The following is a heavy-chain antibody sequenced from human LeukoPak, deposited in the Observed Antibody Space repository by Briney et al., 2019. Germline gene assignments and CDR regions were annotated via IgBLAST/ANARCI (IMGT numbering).Heavy chain of an antibody. J-gene: IGHJ5*02. CDR2: ISAYNGNT. Sequence: GASVNVSCKASVYTFTSYGISWVRQAPGQGLERMGWISAYNGNTNYAQKLQGRVTMTTDTSTSTAYMELRSLRSDDTAVYYCARDGLARYCSSTSCPDDWFDPWGQGTLVTVSS. CDR3: ARDGLARYCSSTSCPDDWFDP. V-gene: IGHV1-18*01. CDR1: VYTFTSYG. D-gene: IGHD2-2*01.